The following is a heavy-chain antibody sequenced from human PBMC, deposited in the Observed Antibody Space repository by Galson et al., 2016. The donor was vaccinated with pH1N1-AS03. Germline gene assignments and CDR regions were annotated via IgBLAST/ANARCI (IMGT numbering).Heavy chain of an antibody. V-gene: IGHV3-23*01. D-gene: IGHD6-13*01. CDR2: ITGSGDNT. J-gene: IGHJ4*02. CDR3: ATEMHGYGSSWSNFFDQ. CDR1: GFTFNCA. Sequence: SLRLSCAASGFTFNCAMSWVRQAPGRGLEWVSAITGSGDNTFYEDPVRGRFTISIDNSENTLYLQMNNLRAEDTAVYYCATEMHGYGSSWSNFFDQGGQGTLVTVSS.